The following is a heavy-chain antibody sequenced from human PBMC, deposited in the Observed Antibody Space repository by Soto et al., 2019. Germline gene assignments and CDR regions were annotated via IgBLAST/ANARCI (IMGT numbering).Heavy chain of an antibody. V-gene: IGHV3-21*06. CDR2: ISSTTNYI. Sequence: GGSLRLSCAASGFNFTRYSMNWVRQAPGKGLEWVSSISSTTNYIDYGDSMKGRFTISRDNAKNSLYPEMNSLRAEDTAVYYCAREYEDLTSNFDYWGQGTLVTVSS. D-gene: IGHD3-3*01. J-gene: IGHJ4*02. CDR1: GFNFTRYS. CDR3: AREYEDLTSNFDY.